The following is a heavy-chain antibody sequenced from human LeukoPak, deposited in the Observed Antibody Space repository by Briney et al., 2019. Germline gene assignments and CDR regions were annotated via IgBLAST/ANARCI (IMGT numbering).Heavy chain of an antibody. Sequence: PSETLSLTCTVSGGSISSTTYYWGWIRQPPGKGLEWIGTIYDSGSTCYSPSLKSRVTISVDTSKNQFSLKLSSVTAADTAVYYCARLLAHFDYWGQGTLVTVSS. CDR1: GGSISSTTYY. J-gene: IGHJ4*02. V-gene: IGHV4-39*01. CDR2: IYDSGST. CDR3: ARLLAHFDY.